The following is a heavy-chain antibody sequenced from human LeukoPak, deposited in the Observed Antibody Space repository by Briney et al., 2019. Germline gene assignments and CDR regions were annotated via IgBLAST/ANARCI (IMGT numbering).Heavy chain of an antibody. Sequence: GESLKISCKGSGYRFTNYWIGWVRQMPGKGLEWMGIIYPGDSETRYSPSFQGRVTISADKSISTAYLQWSSLKASDTAMYYCARRRDLYSGSYYPFDSWGQGTLVTVSS. D-gene: IGHD1-26*01. CDR3: ARRRDLYSGSYYPFDS. J-gene: IGHJ4*02. CDR2: IYPGDSET. V-gene: IGHV5-51*01. CDR1: GYRFTNYW.